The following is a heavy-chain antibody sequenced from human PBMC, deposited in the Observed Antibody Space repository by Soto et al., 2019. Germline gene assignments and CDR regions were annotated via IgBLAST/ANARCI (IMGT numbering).Heavy chain of an antibody. CDR1: GGSISSGDYY. CDR3: ARTPVGYYGSGSPYFDY. J-gene: IGHJ4*02. CDR2: IYYSGST. D-gene: IGHD3-10*01. V-gene: IGHV4-30-4*01. Sequence: PSETLSLTCTVSGGSISSGDYYWSWIRQPPGKGLEWIGYIYYSGSTYYNPSLKSRVTISVDTSKNQFSLKLSSVTAADTAVYYCARTPVGYYGSGSPYFDYWGQGTLVTVSS.